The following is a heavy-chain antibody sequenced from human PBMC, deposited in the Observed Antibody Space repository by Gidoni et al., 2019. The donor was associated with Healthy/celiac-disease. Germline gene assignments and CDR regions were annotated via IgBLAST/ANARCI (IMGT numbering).Heavy chain of an antibody. D-gene: IGHD3-16*02. J-gene: IGHJ4*02. CDR3: AKDGGWDDYVWGSYRRN. V-gene: IGHV3-23*01. Sequence: EVQLLESGGGLVQPGGSLRLSCAASGFTFSSYAMSWVRQGPGKVLEWVSAISGSGGSTYYADSVKGRFTISRDNSKNTLYLQMNSLRAEDTAVYYCAKDGGWDDYVWGSYRRNWGQGTLVTVSS. CDR1: GFTFSSYA. CDR2: ISGSGGST.